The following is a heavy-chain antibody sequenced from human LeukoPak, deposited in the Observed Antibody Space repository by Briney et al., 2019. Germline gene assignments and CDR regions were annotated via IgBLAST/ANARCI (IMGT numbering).Heavy chain of an antibody. CDR1: GGSFSNYC. V-gene: IGHV4-34*01. CDR2: INRSGYT. Sequence: SETLSLTCGGYGGSFSNYCWSWIRQPPGKGLEWIAEINRSGYTYCNSSLRSRVSVSADTSSNQFSLKLTSLTAADTAIYYCARSGLTTISYLDWGQGTLVTVSS. CDR3: ARSGLTTISYLD. J-gene: IGHJ4*02. D-gene: IGHD4-11*01.